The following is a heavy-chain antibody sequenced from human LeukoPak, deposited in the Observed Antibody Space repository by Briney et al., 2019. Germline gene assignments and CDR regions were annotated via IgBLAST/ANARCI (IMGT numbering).Heavy chain of an antibody. Sequence: ASVKVSCKASGGTFSSYAISWVRQAPGQGLEWMGGIIPIFGTANYAQKFQGRVKITTDESTSTAYMELSSLRSEDTAVYYCATERNYYYYMDVWGKGTTVTVSS. J-gene: IGHJ6*03. CDR3: ATERNYYYYMDV. D-gene: IGHD1-1*01. CDR1: GGTFSSYA. CDR2: IIPIFGTA. V-gene: IGHV1-69*05.